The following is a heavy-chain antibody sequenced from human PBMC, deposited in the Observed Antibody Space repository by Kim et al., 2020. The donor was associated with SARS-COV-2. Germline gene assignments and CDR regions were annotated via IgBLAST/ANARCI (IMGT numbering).Heavy chain of an antibody. J-gene: IGHJ5*02. V-gene: IGHV3-13*04. Sequence: GGSLRLSCAASGFTFSSYDMHWVRQATGKGLEWVSAIGTAGDTYYPGSVKGRFTISRENAKNSLYLQMNSLRAGDKAVYYCARGDGLDSPRRGIDPWGQGTLVTVSS. CDR3: ARGDGLDSPRRGIDP. CDR2: IGTAGDT. CDR1: GFTFSSYD. D-gene: IGHD3-16*01.